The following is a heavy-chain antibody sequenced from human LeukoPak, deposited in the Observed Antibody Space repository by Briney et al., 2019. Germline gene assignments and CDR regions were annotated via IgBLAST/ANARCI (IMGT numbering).Heavy chain of an antibody. V-gene: IGHV5-51*01. J-gene: IGHJ3*02. Sequence: GEPLNTSGLCSGSRFTSYVIGWARQTRRKGLDWIGFIYPGDFETRNRPCFQGQVTISADKAISTAYLQWSRLKASDTAMYYCARRTRARDAFDIWGQGTMVTVSS. CDR1: GSRFTSYV. D-gene: IGHD1-14*01. CDR2: IYPGDFET. CDR3: ARRTRARDAFDI.